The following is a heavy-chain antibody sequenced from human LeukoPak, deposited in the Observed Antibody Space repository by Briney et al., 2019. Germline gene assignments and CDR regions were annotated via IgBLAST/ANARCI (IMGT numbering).Heavy chain of an antibody. CDR3: ARAEDIVVVPAAMGWFDP. Sequence: ASVKVSCKASGYTFTGYYMHWVRQAPGHGLEWMGWINPNSGGTNYAQKFQGRVTMTRDTSISTAYMELSRLRSDDTAVYYCARAEDIVVVPAAMGWFDPWGQGTLVTVSS. CDR2: INPNSGGT. V-gene: IGHV1-2*02. D-gene: IGHD2-2*01. CDR1: GYTFTGYY. J-gene: IGHJ5*02.